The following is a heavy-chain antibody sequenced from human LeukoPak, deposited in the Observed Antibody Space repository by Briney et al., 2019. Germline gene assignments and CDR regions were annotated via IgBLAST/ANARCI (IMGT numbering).Heavy chain of an antibody. D-gene: IGHD3-22*01. J-gene: IGHJ4*02. CDR2: INPSGGST. Sequence: ASVKVSCKASGYTFTSYYMHWVRQAPGQGLEWMGIINPSGGSTRYAQKFQGRVTMTRDTSTSTVYMELSSLRSEDTAVYYCARSYDSSGYYTLVPDYWGQGTLVTVSS. V-gene: IGHV1-46*01. CDR1: GYTFTSYY. CDR3: ARSYDSSGYYTLVPDY.